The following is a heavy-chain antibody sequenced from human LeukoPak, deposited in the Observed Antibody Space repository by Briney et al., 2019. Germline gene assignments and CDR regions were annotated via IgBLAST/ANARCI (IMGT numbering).Heavy chain of an antibody. CDR3: ARSPLGYCSGGSCYIDAFDI. CDR2: IYYSGST. V-gene: IGHV4-59*08. D-gene: IGHD2-15*01. Sequence: SETLSLTCTVSGGSISSYYWSWIRQPPGKGLEWIGYIYYSGSTNYNPSLKSRVTISVDTSKNQFSLKLSSVTAADTAVYYCARSPLGYCSGGSCYIDAFDIWGQGTMATVSS. J-gene: IGHJ3*02. CDR1: GGSISSYY.